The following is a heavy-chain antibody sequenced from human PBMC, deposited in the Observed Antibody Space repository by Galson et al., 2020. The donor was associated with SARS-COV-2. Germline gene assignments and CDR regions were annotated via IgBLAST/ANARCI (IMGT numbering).Heavy chain of an antibody. Sequence: ASVKVSCKASGYSFTSYYIHWVRQAPGQGLEWMGIIDPTGGATSYAQKFQGRVSMTRDTSTSTVYMELSSLRSEDTAIYYCARGTYYYGSGPWGQGTLVSVSS. J-gene: IGHJ4*02. D-gene: IGHD3-10*01. CDR2: IDPTGGAT. CDR3: ARGTYYYGSGP. V-gene: IGHV1-46*01. CDR1: GYSFTSYY.